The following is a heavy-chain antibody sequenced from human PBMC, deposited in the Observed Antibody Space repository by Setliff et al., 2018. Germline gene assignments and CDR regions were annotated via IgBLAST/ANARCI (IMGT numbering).Heavy chain of an antibody. CDR2: LSEDESTK. V-gene: IGHV3-7*05. D-gene: IGHD1-26*01. CDR3: AREVGTSTSSDAFDV. Sequence: GGSLRLSCAASGFTFSNYWMSWLRQAPGEGLEWVANLSEDESTKPYVDSVRGRFTISRDNAKNSLYLQMNSLRVEDTAVYYCAREVGTSTSSDAFDVWGQGMMVTVSS. CDR1: GFTFSNYW. J-gene: IGHJ3*01.